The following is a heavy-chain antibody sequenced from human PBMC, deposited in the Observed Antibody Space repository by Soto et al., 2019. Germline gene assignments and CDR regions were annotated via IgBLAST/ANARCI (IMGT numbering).Heavy chain of an antibody. CDR2: INAGNGNT. J-gene: IGHJ4*02. V-gene: IGHV1-3*01. CDR3: ARVGLLLPLGLDY. CDR1: GYTFTSYA. D-gene: IGHD3-22*01. Sequence: ASVKVSCKASGYTFTSYAMHWVRQAPGQRLEWMGCINAGNGNTKYSQKFQGRVTITRDTSASTAYMELSSLRSEDTAVYYCARVGLLLPLGLDYWGQGTLVTVSS.